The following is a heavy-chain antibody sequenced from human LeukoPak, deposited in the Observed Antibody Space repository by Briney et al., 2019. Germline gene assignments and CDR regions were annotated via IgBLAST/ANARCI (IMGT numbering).Heavy chain of an antibody. CDR2: IFSTGNT. J-gene: IGHJ5*02. CDR1: GGSITSGDYY. Sequence: SQTLSLTCTVSGGSITSGDYYWIWIRQPPGKGLEWIGYIFSTGNTYYNPSLKSRVSISIDTSNNQFSLKLSSVTAADTAVFYCARTTLADIPRFGLWGQGTLVTVSS. CDR3: ARTTLADIPRFGL. D-gene: IGHD6-19*01. V-gene: IGHV4-30-4*01.